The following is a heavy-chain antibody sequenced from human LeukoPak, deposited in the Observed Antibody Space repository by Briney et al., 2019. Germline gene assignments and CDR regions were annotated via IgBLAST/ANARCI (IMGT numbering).Heavy chain of an antibody. CDR3: AKEFQWLVRGGDY. CDR1: GFTFSTYG. Sequence: GGSLRLSCTASGFTFSTYGMNWIRQAPGKGLEWVSAISGRDGGTYYADSVKGRFTISRDNSKNTLYLQMNSLRAEDTAVYYCAKEFQWLVRGGDYWGQGTLVTVSS. D-gene: IGHD6-19*01. CDR2: ISGRDGGT. V-gene: IGHV3-23*01. J-gene: IGHJ4*02.